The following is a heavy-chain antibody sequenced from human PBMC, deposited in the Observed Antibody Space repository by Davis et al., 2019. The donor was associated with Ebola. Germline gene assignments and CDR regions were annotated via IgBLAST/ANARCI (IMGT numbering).Heavy chain of an antibody. CDR2: INPSGGST. V-gene: IGHV1-46*01. J-gene: IGHJ4*02. CDR3: AQGEGGYCTNGVCWGGRGY. CDR1: GYTFTSYY. D-gene: IGHD2-8*01. Sequence: ASVKVSCKASGYTFTSYYMHWVRQAPGQGLEWMGIINPSGGSTSYAQKFQGRVTMTRDTSTSTVYMELNSLRAEDTAVYYCAQGEGGYCTNGVCWGGRGYWGQGTLVTVSS.